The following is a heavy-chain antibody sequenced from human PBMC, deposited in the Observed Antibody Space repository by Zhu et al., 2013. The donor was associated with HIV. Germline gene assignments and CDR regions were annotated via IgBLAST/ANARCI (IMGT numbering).Heavy chain of an antibody. V-gene: IGHV1-46*01. CDR3: ATMTTMITHGGS. Sequence: QVQLVQSGAEVKKPGASVKVSCKASGYTFTSYYMHWVRQAPGQGLEWMGIINPSGGSTSYAQKFQGRVTITADKSTSTAYMELSSLRSEDTAVYYCATMTTMITHGGSWGQGTLVIVSS. CDR1: GYTFTSYY. D-gene: IGHD3-22*01. J-gene: IGHJ4*02. CDR2: INPSGGST.